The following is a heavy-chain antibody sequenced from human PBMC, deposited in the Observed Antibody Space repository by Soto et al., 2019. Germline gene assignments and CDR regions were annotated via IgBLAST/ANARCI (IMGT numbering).Heavy chain of an antibody. CDR1: GGTFSSYA. D-gene: IGHD1-26*01. CDR2: IIPIFGTA. Sequence: SVKVSCKASGGTFSSYAIIWVRQAPGQGLEWMGGIIPIFGTANYAQKFQGRVTITADESTSTAYMELSSLRSEDTAVYYCARAPREYYGMDVWGQGTTVTVSS. V-gene: IGHV1-69*13. J-gene: IGHJ6*02. CDR3: ARAPREYYGMDV.